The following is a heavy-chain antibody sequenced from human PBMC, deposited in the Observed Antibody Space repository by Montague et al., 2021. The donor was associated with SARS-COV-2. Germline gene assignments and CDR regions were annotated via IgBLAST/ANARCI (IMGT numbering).Heavy chain of an antibody. CDR1: GGSFSGNY. D-gene: IGHD6-19*01. J-gene: IGHJ4*02. Sequence: SETLSLTCAVYGGSFSGNYWSWIRQPPGQGLEWIGEINNSGSTNYNQSLKSRVTISVDTSKNQFSLKLSSVTAADTAVYYCARGSRQWPVRPPNYYYFDYWGQGTPVTVSS. CDR2: INNSGST. CDR3: ARGSRQWPVRPPNYYYFDY. V-gene: IGHV4-34*01.